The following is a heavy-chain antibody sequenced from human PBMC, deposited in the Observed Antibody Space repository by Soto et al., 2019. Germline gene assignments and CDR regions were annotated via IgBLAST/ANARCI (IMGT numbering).Heavy chain of an antibody. D-gene: IGHD3-10*01. CDR2: INTYNGNT. CDR3: AMVDGSVTPSPRDV. V-gene: IGHV1-18*01. J-gene: IGHJ6*02. Sequence: QVQLVQSGAEVKNPGASVKVSCKASGYTFTRYGIGWARQAPGQGLEWMGWINTYNGNTNYAQNVQGRVTLTTDTSTSTAYMELRSLRSNDTAIYYCAMVDGSVTPSPRDVWGQGTTVIVSS. CDR1: GYTFTRYG.